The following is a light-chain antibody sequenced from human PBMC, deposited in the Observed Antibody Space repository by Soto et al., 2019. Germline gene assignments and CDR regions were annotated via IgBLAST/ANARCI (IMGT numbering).Light chain of an antibody. CDR2: GAS. CDR3: QHYGSSWT. J-gene: IGKJ1*01. V-gene: IGKV3-20*01. CDR1: QSVRNN. Sequence: EIVMTQSPDTLSVSPGERATLLCRASQSVRNNLAWYQQKPGQAPRLLIYGASSRATGIPDRFSGSGSGTDFTLTISRLEPEDFAVYYCQHYGSSWTFGQGTKVDIK.